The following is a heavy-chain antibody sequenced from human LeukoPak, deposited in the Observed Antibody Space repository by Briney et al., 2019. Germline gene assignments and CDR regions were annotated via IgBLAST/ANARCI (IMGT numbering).Heavy chain of an antibody. D-gene: IGHD6-19*01. CDR3: ARAANWLVPWYMDV. Sequence: SETLSLTCTVSGGSMNSYYWSWIRRPAGKGLEWIGRIYSSGSTNYNPSLQSRITMSVDTSKNQLALKLNSVTAPDTAVYYCARAANWLVPWYMDVWGKGTTVTVSS. V-gene: IGHV4-4*07. J-gene: IGHJ6*03. CDR2: IYSSGST. CDR1: GGSMNSYY.